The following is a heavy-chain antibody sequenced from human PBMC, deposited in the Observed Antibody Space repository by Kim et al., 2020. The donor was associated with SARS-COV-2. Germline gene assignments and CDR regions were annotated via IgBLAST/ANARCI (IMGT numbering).Heavy chain of an antibody. CDR1: GFTFSAYA. J-gene: IGHJ4*02. D-gene: IGHD2-15*01. Sequence: GGSLRLSCAASGFTFSAYAMSWVRQAPGKGLEWVSGIGFSGEPYYSDSAKGRLTISRDITKSTPFFQQNNLRGEDTTTYFCSANRRAGGGDSDFDHCGPG. CDR2: IGFSGEP. CDR3: SANRRAGGGDSDFDH. V-gene: IGHV3-23*01.